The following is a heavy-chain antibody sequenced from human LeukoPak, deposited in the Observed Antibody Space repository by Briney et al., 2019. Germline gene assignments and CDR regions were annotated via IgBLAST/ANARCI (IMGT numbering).Heavy chain of an antibody. CDR1: GSTFIDYY. D-gene: IGHD4-17*01. V-gene: IGHV1-2*02. Sequence: ASVKVSCKASGSTFIDYYIHWVRQAPGQGLEWMGWINPYSGGTNYAQKFQGRVTMTRDTSISTAYMELNSLRSDDTAVYYCARLGLTVTSDIDWWGQGTLVTVSA. CDR2: INPYSGGT. J-gene: IGHJ4*02. CDR3: ARLGLTVTSDIDW.